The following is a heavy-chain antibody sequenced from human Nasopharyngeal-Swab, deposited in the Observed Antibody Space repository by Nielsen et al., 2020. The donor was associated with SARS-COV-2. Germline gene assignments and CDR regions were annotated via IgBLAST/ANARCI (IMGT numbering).Heavy chain of an antibody. CDR3: ARDARHGGSNADVGRDY. V-gene: IGHV3-53*01. Sequence: VCEAPGKGLEWVSLIFAGGSTYYADSVKGRFTTSRDSSKNTVYLQMNSLRAEDTAVYYCARDARHGGSNADVGRDYWGQGTLVTVSS. D-gene: IGHD5-24*01. J-gene: IGHJ4*02. CDR2: IFAGGST.